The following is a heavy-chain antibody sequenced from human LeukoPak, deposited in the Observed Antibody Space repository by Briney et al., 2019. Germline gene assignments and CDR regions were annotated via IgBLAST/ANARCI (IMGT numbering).Heavy chain of an antibody. D-gene: IGHD3-10*01. V-gene: IGHV4-39*01. Sequence: PSETLSLTCTVSGGSISGYYWGWIRQPPGKGLEWIGSIYYSGSTYYNPSLKSRVTISIDTPKNQFSLKLSSVTAADTAVYYCAKHRGVYHFDYWGQGTLVTVSS. CDR2: IYYSGST. CDR1: GGSISGYY. J-gene: IGHJ4*02. CDR3: AKHRGVYHFDY.